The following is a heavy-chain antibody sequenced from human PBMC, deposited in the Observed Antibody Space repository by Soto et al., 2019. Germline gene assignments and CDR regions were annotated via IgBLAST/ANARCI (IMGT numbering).Heavy chain of an antibody. CDR1: GLTFSAYY. Sequence: QVQLVESGGGLVKPGGSLRLSCEASGLTFSAYYMSWIRQAPGKGLEWISYISSSGDTGNYADSVKGRFTVSRDNAKNSLYLQMNSLRGEDTAVYYCARDRGAVVGQFFDYWGQGTLVTVSS. J-gene: IGHJ4*02. D-gene: IGHD6-19*01. V-gene: IGHV3-11*01. CDR2: ISSSGDTG. CDR3: ARDRGAVVGQFFDY.